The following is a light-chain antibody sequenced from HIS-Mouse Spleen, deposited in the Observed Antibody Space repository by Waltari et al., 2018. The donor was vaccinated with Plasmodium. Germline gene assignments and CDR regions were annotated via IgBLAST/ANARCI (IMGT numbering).Light chain of an antibody. Sequence: QSALTQPPSASGSPGQSVPISCTGTSSDVGRSNYVSWYQQHPGKVPKLMIYEVSKRPSGVPDRFSGSKSGNTASLTVSGLQAEDEADYYCSSYAGSNNLVFGGGTKLTVL. V-gene: IGLV2-8*01. CDR2: EVS. J-gene: IGLJ2*01. CDR3: SSYAGSNNLV. CDR1: SSDVGRSNY.